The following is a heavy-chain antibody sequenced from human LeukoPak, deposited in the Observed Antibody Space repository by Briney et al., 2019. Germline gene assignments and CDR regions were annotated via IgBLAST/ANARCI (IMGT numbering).Heavy chain of an antibody. Sequence: SVKVSCTASGGTLSSYAISWVRQAPGQGLEWMGGIIPIFGTANYAQKFQGRVTITADESTSTAYMELSSLRSEDTAVYYCARVSSSTSWSVYYYYGMDVWGQGTTVTVSS. CDR3: ARVSSSTSWSVYYYYGMDV. CDR2: IIPIFGTA. J-gene: IGHJ6*02. V-gene: IGHV1-69*13. CDR1: GGTLSSYA. D-gene: IGHD2-2*01.